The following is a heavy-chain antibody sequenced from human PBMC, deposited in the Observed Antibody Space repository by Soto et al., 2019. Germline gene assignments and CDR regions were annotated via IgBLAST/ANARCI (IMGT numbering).Heavy chain of an antibody. D-gene: IGHD6-19*01. CDR1: GFTFRNYA. Sequence: GASLRLSCEDSGFTFRNYAMSWVRKAPGKGLEWVSAIIGSGGSTYYADSVKGRFTISRDNSKNTLYLQMNSLRAEDTAVYYCAKEPYSSGWYFDYWGQGT. CDR3: AKEPYSSGWYFDY. J-gene: IGHJ4*02. CDR2: IIGSGGST. V-gene: IGHV3-23*01.